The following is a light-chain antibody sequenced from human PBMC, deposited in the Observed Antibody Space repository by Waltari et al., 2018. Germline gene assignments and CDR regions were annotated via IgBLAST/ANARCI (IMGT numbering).Light chain of an antibody. V-gene: IGLV1-40*01. CDR3: QSYASSLSGWV. CDR2: GNS. Sequence: QSVLTQPPSVSGAPGQRVTISCTGSSSNIGAGYDVHWYQQLPVTAPKLLIYGNSNRPSGVPERFSGSKAGTSASLAITGLQAEDEADYYCQSYASSLSGWVFGGGTKLTVL. CDR1: SSNIGAGYD. J-gene: IGLJ3*02.